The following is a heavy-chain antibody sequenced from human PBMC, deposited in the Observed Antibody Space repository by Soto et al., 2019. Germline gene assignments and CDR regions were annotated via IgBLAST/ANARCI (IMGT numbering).Heavy chain of an antibody. CDR3: ARGQLRFLEWSLTYYYYGMDV. CDR2: TYYRSKWYN. Sequence: SQTLSLTCAISGDSVSSNSAAWNWIRQSPSRGLEWLGRTYYRSKWYNDYAVSVKSRITINPDTSKNQFSLQLNSVTPEDTAVYYCARGQLRFLEWSLTYYYYGMDVWGQGTTVTVS. V-gene: IGHV6-1*01. CDR1: GDSVSSNSAA. J-gene: IGHJ6*02. D-gene: IGHD3-3*01.